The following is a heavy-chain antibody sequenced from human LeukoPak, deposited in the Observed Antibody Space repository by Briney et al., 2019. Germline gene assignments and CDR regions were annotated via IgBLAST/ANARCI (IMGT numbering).Heavy chain of an antibody. J-gene: IGHJ4*02. Sequence: GASVKVSCKASGYTFTSYGISWVRQAPGQGLEWMGWINPNSGGTNYAQKFQGRVTMTRDMSISTAYMELSRLRSDDTAVYYCARERGSGYGDSPFDYWGQGTLVTVSS. CDR1: GYTFTSYG. V-gene: IGHV1-2*02. CDR2: INPNSGGT. D-gene: IGHD4-17*01. CDR3: ARERGSGYGDSPFDY.